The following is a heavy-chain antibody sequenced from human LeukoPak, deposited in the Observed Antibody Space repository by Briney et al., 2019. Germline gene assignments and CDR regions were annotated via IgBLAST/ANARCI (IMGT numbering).Heavy chain of an antibody. D-gene: IGHD6-6*01. J-gene: IGHJ4*02. Sequence: PGGSLRLSCVASGFTVSSNYMSWVRQAPGKGLEWVSVIYTSGSTRYADSVKGRFTISRDNSKNTLYLQMSSLRTEDTAVYYCAKIEGSSSYYFDYWGQGTLVTVSS. CDR3: AKIEGSSSYYFDY. CDR1: GFTVSSNY. V-gene: IGHV3-66*02. CDR2: IYTSGST.